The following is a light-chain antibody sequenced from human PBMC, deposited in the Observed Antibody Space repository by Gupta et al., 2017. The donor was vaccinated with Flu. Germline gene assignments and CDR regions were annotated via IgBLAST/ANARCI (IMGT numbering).Light chain of an antibody. CDR3: QQSYSTPWT. V-gene: IGKV1-39*01. J-gene: IGKJ1*01. Sequence: PSSRSASVGDRVTITCRASQSISSYLNWYQQKPGKAPKLLIYAASSLQSGVPSRFSGSGSGTDFTLTISSLQPEDFATYYCQQSYSTPWTFGQGTKVEIK. CDR2: AAS. CDR1: QSISSY.